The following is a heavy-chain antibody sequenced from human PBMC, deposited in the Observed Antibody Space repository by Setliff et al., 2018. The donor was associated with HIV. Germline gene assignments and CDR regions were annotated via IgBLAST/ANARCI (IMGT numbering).Heavy chain of an antibody. CDR2: INTNTGNP. CDR3: TRDHTPPPNYDFWSGQIDLRNIFYYMDV. J-gene: IGHJ6*03. CDR1: GYSLTSYS. V-gene: IGHV7-4-1*01. D-gene: IGHD3-3*01. Sequence: ASVKVSCKASGYSLTSYSINWVRQAPGQGLEWMGYINTNTGNPTYAQGFTGRSVFSVDTPVSTAYLQIFSLKTEDTAVYYCTRDHTPPPNYDFWSGQIDLRNIFYYMDVWGTGSPVTVSS.